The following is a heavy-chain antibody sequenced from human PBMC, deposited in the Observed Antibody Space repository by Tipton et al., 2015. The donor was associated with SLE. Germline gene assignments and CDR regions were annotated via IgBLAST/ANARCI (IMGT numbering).Heavy chain of an antibody. CDR3: VICSPAGCAYFDY. CDR1: GTSFNDYS. CDR2: IYTGGDT. Sequence: TLSLTCSVYGTSFNDYSWTWIRQSPGKGLEWIGRIYTGGDTKYNPSFENRVTVDASKDQFSLKLSSVTAADTAVYYCVICSPAGCAYFDYWGQGRLVTVSS. D-gene: IGHD2-15*01. J-gene: IGHJ4*02. V-gene: IGHV4-59*10.